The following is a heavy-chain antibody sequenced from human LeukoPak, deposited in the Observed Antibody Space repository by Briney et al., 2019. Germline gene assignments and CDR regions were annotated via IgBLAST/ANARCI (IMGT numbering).Heavy chain of an antibody. Sequence: PGGSLRLSCAASGFSVTSNYMSWVRQSPGKGLEWIGEIIHDGSTNYNPSLKSQVNISIDTSKIQFSLNLSSVTAADTAVYYCARGLASGYPPIPFDYWGQGTLVTVSS. V-gene: IGHV4-34*12. CDR2: IIHDGST. J-gene: IGHJ4*02. D-gene: IGHD3-3*01. CDR3: ARGLASGYPPIPFDY. CDR1: GFSVTSNY.